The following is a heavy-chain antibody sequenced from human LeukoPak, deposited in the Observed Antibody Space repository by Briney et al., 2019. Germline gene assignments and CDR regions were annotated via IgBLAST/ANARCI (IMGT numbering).Heavy chain of an antibody. J-gene: IGHJ5*02. D-gene: IGHD4-17*01. CDR3: GQERYDYGDYGWFDP. CDR1: GFAFSTSD. V-gene: IGHV3-48*03. CDR2: ISGSGAVQ. Sequence: PGGSLRLSCSASGFAFSTSDMNWVRQAPGKGLEWISYISGSGAVQYYADSVRGRFIISRDNGKNSLFLQMNSLTAEDTATCAGGQERYDYGDYGWFDPWGQGTLVTVSS.